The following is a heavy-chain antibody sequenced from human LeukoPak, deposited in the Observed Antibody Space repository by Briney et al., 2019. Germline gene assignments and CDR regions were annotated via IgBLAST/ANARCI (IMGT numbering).Heavy chain of an antibody. CDR2: IHHSGST. CDR3: ARSIMITFGGVIAIPPYFDY. CDR1: GGSFSGYY. V-gene: IGHV4-34*01. Sequence: SETLSLSCAVYGGSFSGYYWSWIRQPPGKGLECIGEIHHSGSTNCNPSLKSRVTLSVDTSKNQFSLKLSSVTAADTAVYYCARSIMITFGGVIAIPPYFDYWGQGTLVTVSS. D-gene: IGHD3-16*02. J-gene: IGHJ4*02.